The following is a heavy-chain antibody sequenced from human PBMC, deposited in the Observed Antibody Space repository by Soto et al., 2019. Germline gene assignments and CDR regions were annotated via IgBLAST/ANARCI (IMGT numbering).Heavy chain of an antibody. J-gene: IGHJ6*04. CDR2: INHSGST. V-gene: IGHV4-34*01. D-gene: IGHD3-16*01. CDR1: GGSFSGYY. CDR3: ARGFHYDYVYYYYGTYV. Sequence: SETLSLTCVVYGGSFSGYYWSWIRQPPGKGLEWIGEINHSGSTNYNPSLKSRVTISVDTSKNQFSLKLSSVTAADTAVYYCARGFHYDYVYYYYGTYVWGKGTTVTISS.